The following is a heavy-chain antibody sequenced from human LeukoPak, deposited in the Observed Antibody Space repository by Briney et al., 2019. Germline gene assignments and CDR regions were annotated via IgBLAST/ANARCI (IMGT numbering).Heavy chain of an antibody. CDR2: ISWNSGSI. V-gene: IGHV3-9*01. J-gene: IGHJ5*02. Sequence: GGSLRLSCAASGFTFDDYAMPWVRQAPGKGLEWVSGISWNSGSIGYADSVKGRFTISRDNAKNSLYLQMNSLRAEDTALYYCAKDSSGYYVNWFDPWGQGTLVTVSS. CDR1: GFTFDDYA. CDR3: AKDSSGYYVNWFDP. D-gene: IGHD3-22*01.